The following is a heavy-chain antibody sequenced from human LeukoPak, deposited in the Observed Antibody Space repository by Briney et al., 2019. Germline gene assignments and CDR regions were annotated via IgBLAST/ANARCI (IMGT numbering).Heavy chain of an antibody. V-gene: IGHV3-33*06. J-gene: IGHJ4*02. Sequence: GGSLRLSCAASGFTFSSYGMHWVRQAPGKGLEWVAVIWYDGSNKYYADSVKGRFTISRDNAKNSLYLQMNSLRAEDTAVYYCAKTDYYDSSGYGRVFDYWGQGTLVTVSS. CDR2: IWYDGSNK. D-gene: IGHD3-22*01. CDR1: GFTFSSYG. CDR3: AKTDYYDSSGYGRVFDY.